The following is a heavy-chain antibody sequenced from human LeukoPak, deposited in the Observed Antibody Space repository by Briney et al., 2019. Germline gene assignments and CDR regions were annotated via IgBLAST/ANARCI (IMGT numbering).Heavy chain of an antibody. CDR2: INAGNGNT. D-gene: IGHD2-2*01. V-gene: IGHV1-3*01. J-gene: IGHJ4*02. CDR1: GYTFTSYA. CDR3: ARVVLYCSSTSCSLDF. Sequence: ASVKDSCKASGYTFTSYAWHGVRQASGQKREGMGGINAGNGNTKYSHTFQGRVTITRDTSASTPYLQLSSLRSEDTAVYYCARVVLYCSSTSCSLDFWGQGTLVTVSS.